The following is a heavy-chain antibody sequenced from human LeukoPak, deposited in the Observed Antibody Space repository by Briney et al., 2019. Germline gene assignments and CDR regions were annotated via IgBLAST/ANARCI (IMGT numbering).Heavy chain of an antibody. CDR2: INPSGEST. D-gene: IGHD6-19*01. Sequence: ASVKVSCKASGYTFTNYHMHWVRQAPGQGLEGMGIINPSGESTTYAQKFQGRITITRDTSTSTVYMELSSLRSEDTAVYYCARSGSGWSFGYWGQGTLVTVSS. J-gene: IGHJ4*02. V-gene: IGHV1-46*01. CDR1: GYTFTNYH. CDR3: ARSGSGWSFGY.